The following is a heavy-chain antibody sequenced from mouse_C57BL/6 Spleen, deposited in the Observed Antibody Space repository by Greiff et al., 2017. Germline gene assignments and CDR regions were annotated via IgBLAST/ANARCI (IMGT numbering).Heavy chain of an antibody. CDR3: ARWTVVAHFDY. V-gene: IGHV1-82*01. Sequence: VQLVESGPELVKPGASVKISCKASGYAFSSSWMNWVKQRPGKGLEWIGRIYPGDGDTNYNGKFKGKATLTADKSSSTAYMQLSSLTSEDSAVYFCARWTVVAHFDYWGQGTTLTVSS. D-gene: IGHD1-1*01. J-gene: IGHJ2*01. CDR1: GYAFSSSW. CDR2: IYPGDGDT.